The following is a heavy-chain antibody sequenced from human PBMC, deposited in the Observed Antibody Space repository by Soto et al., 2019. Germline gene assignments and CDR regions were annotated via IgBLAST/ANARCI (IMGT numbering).Heavy chain of an antibody. Sequence: QVQLQESGPGLVKPSQTLSLTCTVSGGSISSGGYYWIWIRQHPGMGLEWIGYIYYTGSTYYNPSLKRCVTRSVATSMDQFSLQLSSVTAAVTAVYYCAYLCMIGGVRTVDYRGRGTPVSVSS. J-gene: IGHJ4*02. D-gene: IGHD3-16*01. CDR3: AYLCMIGGVRTVDY. V-gene: IGHV4-31*03. CDR1: GGSISSGGYY. CDR2: IYYTGST.